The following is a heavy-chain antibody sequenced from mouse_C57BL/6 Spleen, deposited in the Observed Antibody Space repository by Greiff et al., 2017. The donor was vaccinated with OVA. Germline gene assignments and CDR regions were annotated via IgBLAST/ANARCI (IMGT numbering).Heavy chain of an antibody. J-gene: IGHJ1*03. V-gene: IGHV3-6*01. CDR1: GYSITSGYY. CDR3: AREGAYWYFDV. CDR2: ISYDGSN. Sequence: EVQLQESGPGLVKPSQSLSLTCSVTGYSITSGYYWNWIRQFPGNKLEWMGYISYDGSNNYNPPLKNRISITRDTSKNQFFLKLNSVTTEDTATYYCAREGAYWYFDVWGTGTTVTVSS. D-gene: IGHD3-1*01.